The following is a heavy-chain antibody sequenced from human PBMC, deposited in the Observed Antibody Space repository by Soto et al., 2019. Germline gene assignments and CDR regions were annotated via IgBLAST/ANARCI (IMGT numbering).Heavy chain of an antibody. CDR1: GFTFSSYG. Sequence: QVQLVESGGGVVQPGRSLRLSCAASGFTFSSYGMHWVRQAPGKGLEWVAVIWYDGSNKYYADSVKGRFTISRDNSKNTFYLQMNSLRAEDTAVYYGARDRPADAFDIWGQGTMFTVSS. J-gene: IGHJ3*02. CDR3: ARDRPADAFDI. V-gene: IGHV3-33*01. CDR2: IWYDGSNK.